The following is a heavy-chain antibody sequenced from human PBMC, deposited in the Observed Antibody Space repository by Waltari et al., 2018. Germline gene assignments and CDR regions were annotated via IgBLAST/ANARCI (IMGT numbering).Heavy chain of an antibody. V-gene: IGHV4-59*12. D-gene: IGHD3-10*01. J-gene: IGHJ6*02. CDR2: IYYSGST. Sequence: QVQLQESGPGLVKPSETLSLTCTVPGGSLSSSYWSWIRHPPGKGLEWIGYIYYSGSTNYNPSLKSRVTISVDTSKNTLYLQMKRLRAEDTAVYYCVRLAQRTYRSPVPGRHYYYGMDVWGQGTTVTVSS. CDR3: VRLAQRTYRSPVPGRHYYYGMDV. CDR1: GGSLSSSY.